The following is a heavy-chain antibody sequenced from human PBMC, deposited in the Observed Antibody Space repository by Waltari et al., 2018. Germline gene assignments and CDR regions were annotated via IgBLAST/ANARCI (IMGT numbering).Heavy chain of an antibody. D-gene: IGHD3-10*01. CDR2: INPSGGST. J-gene: IGHJ6*02. CDR3: ARLYILHYGMDV. Sequence: QVQLVQSGAEVKKPGASVKVSCKASGYTFTSYYMHWVRQAPGQGLEWMGIINPSGGSTSYAKKFQGRVTMTRDTSTSTVYMELSSLRSEDTAVYYCARLYILHYGMDVWGQGTTVTVSS. V-gene: IGHV1-46*01. CDR1: GYTFTSYY.